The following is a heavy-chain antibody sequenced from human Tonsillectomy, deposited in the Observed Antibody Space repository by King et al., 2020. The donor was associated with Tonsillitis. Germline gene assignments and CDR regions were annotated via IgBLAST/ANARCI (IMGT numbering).Heavy chain of an antibody. CDR3: ARRGQWLVDY. CDR1: GGSFSGYY. D-gene: IGHD6-19*01. CDR2: SNHSGNT. J-gene: IGHJ4*02. V-gene: IGHV4-34*01. Sequence: VQLQQWGAGLLKPSETLSLTCAVYGGSFSGYYWSWIRQPPGKGLEWIGESNHSGNTNYNPSLKSRVTISVDTSKNQFSLKLSSVTAADTAVYYCARRGQWLVDYWGQGTLVTVSS.